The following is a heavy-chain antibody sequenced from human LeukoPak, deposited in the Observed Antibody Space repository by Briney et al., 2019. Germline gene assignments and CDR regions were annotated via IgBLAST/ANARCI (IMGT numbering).Heavy chain of an antibody. V-gene: IGHV3-33*01. D-gene: IGHD3-10*01. CDR3: ASGETLSGAEYSQH. J-gene: IGHJ1*01. CDR2: IWFDGSNK. Sequence: PGGSLRLSCAASGFTFSNCGMHWVRQAPGKGLEWVAIIWFDGSNKYYTDSVKGRFIASRDNSKNTLYLQMNNLRVEDTAVYYCASGETLSGAEYSQHWGRGTLVTVSS. CDR1: GFTFSNCG.